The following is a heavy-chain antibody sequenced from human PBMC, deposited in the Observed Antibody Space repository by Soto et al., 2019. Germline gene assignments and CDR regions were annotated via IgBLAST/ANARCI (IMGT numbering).Heavy chain of an antibody. CDR2: ISYDGSNK. J-gene: IGHJ3*02. V-gene: IGHV3-30-3*01. Sequence: QVQLVESGGGVVQPGRSLRLSCAASGFTFSSYAMHWVRQAPGKGLEWVAVISYDGSNKYYADSVEGRFTISRDNSKNTLYLQMNSLRAEDTAVYYCARDRSPTYYYDSSGYYDAFDIWGQGTMVTVSS. CDR3: ARDRSPTYYYDSSGYYDAFDI. CDR1: GFTFSSYA. D-gene: IGHD3-22*01.